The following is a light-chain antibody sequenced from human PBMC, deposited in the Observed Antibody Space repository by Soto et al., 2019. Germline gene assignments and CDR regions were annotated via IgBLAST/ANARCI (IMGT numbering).Light chain of an antibody. CDR3: QQSYTTPQT. CDR1: QSINSY. V-gene: IGKV1-39*01. J-gene: IGKJ1*01. Sequence: DIQMTQSPSSLSASVGDRITITCRASQSINSYLNWYQQKPGKAPKLLIYAASSLQSGVPSRFSGSGSGADFTLTISSLQPEEFATYYCQQSYTTPQTFGQGTKVEIK. CDR2: AAS.